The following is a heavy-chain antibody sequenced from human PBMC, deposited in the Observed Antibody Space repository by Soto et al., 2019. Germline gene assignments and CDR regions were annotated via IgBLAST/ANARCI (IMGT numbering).Heavy chain of an antibody. V-gene: IGHV1-18*04. D-gene: IGHD2-2*01. CDR3: ATSSFVVLPAAVGGDDAFDI. CDR2: ISAYNGNT. J-gene: IGHJ3*02. Sequence: ASVKVSCKASGYTFTSYGISWVRQAPGQGLEWMGWISAYNGNTNYAQKLQGRVTMTRDTSTSTAYMELRSLRTDETAGSYCATSSFVVLPAAVGGDDAFDIWGQGTMVTVSS. CDR1: GYTFTSYG.